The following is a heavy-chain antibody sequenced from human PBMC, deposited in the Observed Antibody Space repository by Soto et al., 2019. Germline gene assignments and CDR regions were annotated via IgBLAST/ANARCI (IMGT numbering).Heavy chain of an antibody. CDR3: AKDIVRYTYGACDY. J-gene: IGHJ4*02. D-gene: IGHD5-18*01. V-gene: IGHV3-30*18. CDR1: GFTFNTYG. Sequence: QVQLVESGGAVVQPGKSLRLSCAASGFTFNTYGMYWVRQAPGKGLEWVAAISYDGSNKYHADSVKGRFTISRDNSKNTRYLQMNSLRVEDTAVYYFAKDIVRYTYGACDYWGQGALVTVSS. CDR2: ISYDGSNK.